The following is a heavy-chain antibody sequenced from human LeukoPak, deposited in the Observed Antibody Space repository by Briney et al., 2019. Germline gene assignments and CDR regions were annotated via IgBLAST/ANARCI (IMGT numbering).Heavy chain of an antibody. D-gene: IGHD5-12*01. Sequence: PGGSLRLSCAASGFTFSSYGMDWVRQAPGKGLEWVAVIWYDGSNKYYADSVKGRFTISRDNSKNTLYLQMNSLRAEATAVYYCAKSNGYDSFGAFDIWGQGTMVTVSS. CDR1: GFTFSSYG. CDR2: IWYDGSNK. J-gene: IGHJ3*02. V-gene: IGHV3-33*06. CDR3: AKSNGYDSFGAFDI.